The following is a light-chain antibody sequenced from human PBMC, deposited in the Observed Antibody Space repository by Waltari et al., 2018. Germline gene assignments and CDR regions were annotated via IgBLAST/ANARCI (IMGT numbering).Light chain of an antibody. CDR3: HVWHPHVDPGV. CDR2: YDR. CDR1: NIGTYS. V-gene: IGLV3-21*04. J-gene: IGLJ1*01. Sequence: SYVVTPPPSVSVAPGDTATLTCGGANIGTYSVHWYQQKAGQAPVLVIFYDRDRPSGIPDRFSGSNSGNTATLTISRVEAGDEARYYCHVWHPHVDPGVFGTGTEVTVL.